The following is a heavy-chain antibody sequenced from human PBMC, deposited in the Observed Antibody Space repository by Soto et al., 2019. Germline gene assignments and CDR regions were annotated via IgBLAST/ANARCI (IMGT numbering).Heavy chain of an antibody. CDR1: GFTFSSYG. D-gene: IGHD6-13*01. CDR2: IWYDGSNK. CDR3: ARDSHSSSWYGGSYYYYYYMDV. V-gene: IGHV3-33*01. J-gene: IGHJ6*03. Sequence: QVQLVESGGGVVQPGRSLRLSCAASGFTFSSYGMHWVRQAPGKGLEWVAAIWYDGSNKYYADSVKGRFTISRDNSKNTLYLQMNSLRAEDTAVYYCARDSHSSSWYGGSYYYYYYMDVWGKGTTVTVSS.